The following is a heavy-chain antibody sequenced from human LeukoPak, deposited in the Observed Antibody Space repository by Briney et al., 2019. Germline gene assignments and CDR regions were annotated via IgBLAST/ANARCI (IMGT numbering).Heavy chain of an antibody. Sequence: ASVKVSCKASGYTFTGYYMHWVRQAPAQGLEWMGWINPNSGGTNYAQKFQGRVTMTRDASISTAYMELSRLRSDDTAVYYCARGPRYSSSSRYGMDVWGQGTTVTVSS. CDR2: INPNSGGT. J-gene: IGHJ6*02. V-gene: IGHV1-2*02. CDR1: GYTFTGYY. D-gene: IGHD6-13*01. CDR3: ARGPRYSSSSRYGMDV.